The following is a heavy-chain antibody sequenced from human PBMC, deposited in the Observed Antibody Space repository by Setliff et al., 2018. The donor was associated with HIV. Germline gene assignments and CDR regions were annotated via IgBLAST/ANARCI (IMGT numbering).Heavy chain of an antibody. CDR2: INPGHGTT. CDR1: GYSFNTYY. J-gene: IGHJ5*02. CDR3: AGVPGGGGNWFDP. D-gene: IGHD3-16*01. Sequence: GASVKVSCKASGYSFNTYYIHWIRQAPGQGLEWMGIINPGHGTTHSALQFQDRVTMTSDTSTSTVYMEFTSLTSEDTAMYFCAGVPGGGGNWFDPWGQGTLVTVSS. V-gene: IGHV1-46*02.